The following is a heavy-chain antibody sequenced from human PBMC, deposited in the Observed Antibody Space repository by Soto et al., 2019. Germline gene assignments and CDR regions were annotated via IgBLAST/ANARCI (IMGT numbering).Heavy chain of an antibody. CDR1: GYTFTNYA. CDR2: INAGNGNT. CDR3: ARGSCYDILAGYCAFDI. D-gene: IGHD3-9*01. Sequence: ASVKVSCKASGYTFTNYAMHWVRQAPGQRLEWMGWINAGNGNTKYSQKFQGRVTITRDTSASTAYMELSSLRSEDTAVYYCARGSCYDILAGYCAFDIWGQGTMVTVS. J-gene: IGHJ3*02. V-gene: IGHV1-3*01.